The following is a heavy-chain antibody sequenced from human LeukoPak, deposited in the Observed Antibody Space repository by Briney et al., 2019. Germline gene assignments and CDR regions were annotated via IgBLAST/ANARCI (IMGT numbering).Heavy chain of an antibody. D-gene: IGHD6-19*01. CDR2: IRSKAYGGTT. Sequence: PGGSLRLSCTASGFTFGDYAMSWVRQAPGKGLEWVGFIRSKAYGGTTEYAASVKGRFTISRDDSKSIDYLQMNSLKTEDTAVYYCTRVIAVAGTGVRWFDPWGQGTLVTVSS. CDR1: GFTFGDYA. J-gene: IGHJ5*02. CDR3: TRVIAVAGTGVRWFDP. V-gene: IGHV3-49*04.